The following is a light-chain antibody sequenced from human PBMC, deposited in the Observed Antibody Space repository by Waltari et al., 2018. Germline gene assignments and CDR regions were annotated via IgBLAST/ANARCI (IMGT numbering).Light chain of an antibody. CDR1: NLGEKY. J-gene: IGLJ2*01. V-gene: IGLV3-1*01. CDR3: QAWDGSTLI. Sequence: SYEVTQPPSVSVSPGQATSITCSGDNLGEKYVSWYQQKPGQSPVLVLYQDNRRPSGIPERFSGSNSNSGNTATLTISGTQAMDEADYHCQAWDGSTLIFGGGTKLTVL. CDR2: QDN.